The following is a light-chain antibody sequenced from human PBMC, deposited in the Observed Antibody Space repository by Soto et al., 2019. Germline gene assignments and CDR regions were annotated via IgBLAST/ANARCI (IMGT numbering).Light chain of an antibody. CDR3: ATWDDSLNGPV. CDR2: GNT. CDR1: SSNIGGNT. V-gene: IGLV1-44*01. Sequence: QSVLTQPPSASGTPGQRVTISCSGSSSNIGGNTVNWYQQLPGTAPKLLIYGNTQRPSGVPDRFSGSKSGTSASLAISGLQSEDEADYYCATWDDSLNGPVFGGGTKLTVL. J-gene: IGLJ2*01.